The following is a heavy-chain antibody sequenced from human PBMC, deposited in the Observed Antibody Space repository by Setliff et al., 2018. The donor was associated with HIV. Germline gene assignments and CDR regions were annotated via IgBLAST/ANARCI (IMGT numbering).Heavy chain of an antibody. CDR2: IYYSENT. V-gene: IGHV4-39*07. D-gene: IGHD3-22*01. CDR3: ARGTYYYDNSDYFPENYYYMDV. J-gene: IGHJ6*03. CDR1: GGSITNSTYY. Sequence: PSETLSLTCTVSGGSITNSTYYWGWFRQPPGKGLTWIGAIYYSENTYYNPSLKSRVNISIDTSKNQFSLKLSSVTAADTGVFYCARGTYYYDNSDYFPENYYYMDVWGKGTTVTVSS.